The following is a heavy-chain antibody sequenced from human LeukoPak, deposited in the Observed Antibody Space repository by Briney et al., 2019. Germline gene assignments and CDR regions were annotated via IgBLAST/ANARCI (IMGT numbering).Heavy chain of an antibody. J-gene: IGHJ4*02. Sequence: PSETLSLTRTVSGGSISGYYWSWIRQPPGKGLEYIGYIYYSGSTNYNPSLKSRVTISVDTSKNQFSLRLSSVTAEDTAVYYCARDQYDSSGYYSPFDYWGQGTLVTVSS. CDR3: ARDQYDSSGYYSPFDY. D-gene: IGHD3-22*01. CDR1: GGSISGYY. V-gene: IGHV4-59*12. CDR2: IYYSGST.